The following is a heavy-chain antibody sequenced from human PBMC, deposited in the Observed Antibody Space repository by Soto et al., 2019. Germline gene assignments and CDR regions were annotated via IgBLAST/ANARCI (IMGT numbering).Heavy chain of an antibody. Sequence: ASVKVSCKASGYTFTSYAMHWVRQAPGQRLEWMGWINAGNGNTKYSQKFQGRVTITRDTSASTAYMELSSLRSEDTAVYYCAKPSSSPAYFDYWGQGTRVTVSS. D-gene: IGHD6-6*01. V-gene: IGHV1-3*01. J-gene: IGHJ4*02. CDR3: AKPSSSPAYFDY. CDR2: INAGNGNT. CDR1: GYTFTSYA.